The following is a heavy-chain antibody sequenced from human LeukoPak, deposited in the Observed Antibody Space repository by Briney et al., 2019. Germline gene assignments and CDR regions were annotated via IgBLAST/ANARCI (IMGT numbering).Heavy chain of an antibody. J-gene: IGHJ4*02. CDR3: ATEEWLQFGRYLDY. Sequence: ASVKVSCKVSGYTLTELSTHWVRQAPGKGLEWMGGFDPEDGETIYAQKFQGRVTMTEDTSTDTAYMELSSLRSEDTAVYYCATEEWLQFGRYLDYWGQGTLVTVSS. V-gene: IGHV1-24*01. CDR1: GYTLTELS. CDR2: FDPEDGET. D-gene: IGHD5-24*01.